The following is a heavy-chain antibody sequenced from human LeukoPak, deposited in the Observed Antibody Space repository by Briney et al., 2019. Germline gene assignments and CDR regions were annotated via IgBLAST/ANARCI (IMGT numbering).Heavy chain of an antibody. CDR3: AKRGSSSWTQFDY. J-gene: IGHJ4*02. Sequence: GVSLRLSCSAAGFTCSSYAMIWVRQAPGKGREWVSAISGSGGSTYYADSVKGRFTISRDNSKNTLYLQMNSLRAEDTAVYYCAKRGSSSWTQFDYWGQGTLVTVSS. D-gene: IGHD6-13*01. V-gene: IGHV3-23*01. CDR1: GFTCSSYA. CDR2: ISGSGGST.